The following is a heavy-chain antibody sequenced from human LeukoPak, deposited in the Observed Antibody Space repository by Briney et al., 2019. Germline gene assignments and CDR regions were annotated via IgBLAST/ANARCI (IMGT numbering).Heavy chain of an antibody. J-gene: IGHJ4*02. V-gene: IGHV1-18*01. CDR3: ARSPTYYDYVWGSYPLDY. CDR1: GYTFTSYG. D-gene: IGHD3-16*02. Sequence: ASVKVSCKASGYTFTSYGISWVRQAPGQGLEWMGWISAYNGNTNYAQKLQGRVTMTTDTSTSTAYMEPRSLRSDDTAVYYCARSPTYYDYVWGSYPLDYWGQGTLVTVSS. CDR2: ISAYNGNT.